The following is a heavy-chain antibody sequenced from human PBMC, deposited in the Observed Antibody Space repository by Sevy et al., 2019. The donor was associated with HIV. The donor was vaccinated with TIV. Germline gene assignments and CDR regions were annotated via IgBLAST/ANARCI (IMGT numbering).Heavy chain of an antibody. D-gene: IGHD3-22*01. V-gene: IGHV3-53*01. J-gene: IGHJ3*02. CDR2: IYSGGST. CDR3: ARGGYYDSSGYYIPAESPSAFDI. Sequence: GGSLRLSCAASGFTVSSNYMSWVRQAPGKGLEWVSVIYSGGSTYYADSVKGRFTISRDNSKKTLYLQMNSLRAEDTAVYYCARGGYYDSSGYYIPAESPSAFDIWGQGTMVTVSS. CDR1: GFTVSSNY.